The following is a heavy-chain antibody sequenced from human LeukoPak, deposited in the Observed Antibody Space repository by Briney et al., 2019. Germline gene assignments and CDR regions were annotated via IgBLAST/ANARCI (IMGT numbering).Heavy chain of an antibody. Sequence: PGGSLRLSCAASGFIFSTYAMNWVRQSPGKGLEWISGVNNSRYNTNYADSVKGRFTISRDNAKITLFLQMNSLRAEDTAVYYCARDWEAAVSGYAFDIWGQGTMGTVSS. CDR2: VNNSRYNT. J-gene: IGHJ3*02. CDR3: ARDWEAAVSGYAFDI. V-gene: IGHV3-74*01. CDR1: GFIFSTYA. D-gene: IGHD6-13*01.